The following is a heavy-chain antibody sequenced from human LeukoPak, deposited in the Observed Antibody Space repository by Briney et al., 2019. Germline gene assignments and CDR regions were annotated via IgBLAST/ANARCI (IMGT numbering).Heavy chain of an antibody. CDR2: LYSSGTT. CDR3: ARVWELSFDY. J-gene: IGHJ4*02. V-gene: IGHV3-53*01. CDR1: GVTVSTDH. D-gene: IGHD1-26*01. Sequence: PGGPLRLSSAAPGVTVSTDHMSWARRPPGRGLEWVSVLYSSGTTSHADSAKGRFTISRDNYKTPVYLQMNSLRAEDTAVYYCARVWELSFDYWGQGTLVTVSS.